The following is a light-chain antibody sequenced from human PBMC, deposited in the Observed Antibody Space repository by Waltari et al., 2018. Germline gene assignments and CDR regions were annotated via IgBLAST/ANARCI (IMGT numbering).Light chain of an antibody. V-gene: IGKV1-5*03. CDR2: KAS. CDR3: QHYNSFPWT. J-gene: IGKJ1*01. CDR1: QSIRSW. Sequence: DIQMTQSPSTLSASVGDRVTITCRASQSIRSWLAWYQQKPGKAPKFLIYKASNLESGVPSRFSGSGSGIEFTLTISSLQPDDFATYYCQHYNSFPWTFGQGTKVEIK.